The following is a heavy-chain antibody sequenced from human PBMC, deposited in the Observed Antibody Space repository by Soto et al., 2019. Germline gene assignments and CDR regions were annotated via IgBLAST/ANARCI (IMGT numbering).Heavy chain of an antibody. Sequence: GGSLRLSCAVSGFPVSNHWMDWVRQSPGKGLEWVANIKADGSEKYYVDSVKGRFTISRDNAKNSLYLQMNSLRAEDTAVYYCARARGVDSWGLGTRVTVSS. CDR2: IKADGSEK. CDR3: ARARGVDS. D-gene: IGHD3-16*01. J-gene: IGHJ5*01. CDR1: GFPVSNHW. V-gene: IGHV3-7*03.